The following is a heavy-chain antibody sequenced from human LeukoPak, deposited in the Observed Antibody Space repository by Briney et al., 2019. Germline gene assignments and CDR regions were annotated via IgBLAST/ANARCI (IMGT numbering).Heavy chain of an antibody. CDR1: GLTFSSHW. CDR3: ARESYGDYPTDYYGMDV. D-gene: IGHD4-17*01. Sequence: GSLILSCAASGLTFSSHWMHWVRQAPGKGLVWVSRITNDGSSTTYADSVKGRFTISRDNSKNTLYLQMNSLRAEDTAVYYCARESYGDYPTDYYGMDVWGQGTTVTVSS. J-gene: IGHJ6*02. CDR2: ITNDGSST. V-gene: IGHV3-74*01.